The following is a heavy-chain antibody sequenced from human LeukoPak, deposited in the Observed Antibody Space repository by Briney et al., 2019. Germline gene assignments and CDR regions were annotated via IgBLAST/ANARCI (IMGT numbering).Heavy chain of an antibody. CDR1: GFTFSSYS. CDR3: AREVGNYYYYMDV. CDR2: ISSSGSTI. V-gene: IGHV3-48*04. D-gene: IGHD1-1*01. J-gene: IGHJ6*03. Sequence: GGSLRLSCAASGFTFSSYSMNWVRQAPGKGLEWVSYISSSGSTIYYADSVKGRFTISRDNAKNSLYLQMNSLRAEDTAVYYCAREVGNYYYYMDVWGKGTTVTISS.